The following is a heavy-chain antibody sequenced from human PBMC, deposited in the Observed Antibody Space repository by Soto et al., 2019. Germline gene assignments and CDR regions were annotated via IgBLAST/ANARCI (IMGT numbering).Heavy chain of an antibody. V-gene: IGHV4-59*01. CDR1: GGSISSYY. D-gene: IGHD1-7*01. CDR3: ARGNYADGPIYYYYYYMDV. Sequence: SETLSLTCTVSGGSISSYYWSWIRQPPGKGLEWIGYIYYSGSTNYNPSLKSRVTISVDTSKNQFSLKLSSVTAADTAVYYCARGNYADGPIYYYYYYMDVWGKGTTVTVSS. CDR2: IYYSGST. J-gene: IGHJ6*03.